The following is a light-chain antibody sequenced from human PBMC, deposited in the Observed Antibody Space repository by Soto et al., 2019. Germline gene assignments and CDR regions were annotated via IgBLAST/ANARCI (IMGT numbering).Light chain of an antibody. J-gene: IGLJ3*02. Sequence: QSVLTQPPSASGTPGQRVTISCSGSGSNVGTSYVYWYQQLPGTAPKLLIYANDQRPSGVPDRFSGSKSGTSASLAISGLRSEDEADYYCAAWDDSLSARAFGGGTKLTVL. CDR1: GSNVGTSY. CDR2: AND. V-gene: IGLV1-47*01. CDR3: AAWDDSLSARA.